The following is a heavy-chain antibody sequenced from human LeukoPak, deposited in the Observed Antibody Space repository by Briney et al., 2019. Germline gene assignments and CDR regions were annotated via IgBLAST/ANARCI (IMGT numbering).Heavy chain of an antibody. V-gene: IGHV4-39*01. CDR1: GGSISSSSYY. J-gene: IGHJ4*02. Sequence: PSETLSLICTVSGGSISSSSYYWGWIRQPPGKGLEWIGSIYYSGSTYYNPSLKSRVTISVDTSKNQFSLKLSSVTAADTAVYYCARHDGIAVAGYDYWGQGTLVTVSS. CDR2: IYYSGST. CDR3: ARHDGIAVAGYDY. D-gene: IGHD6-19*01.